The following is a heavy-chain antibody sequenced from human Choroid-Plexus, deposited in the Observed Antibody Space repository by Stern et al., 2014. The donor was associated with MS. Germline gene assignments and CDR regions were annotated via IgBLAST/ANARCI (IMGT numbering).Heavy chain of an antibody. CDR1: GFTFGNYW. CDR3: ARVYNTSCGIVTQKGSGMDV. J-gene: IGHJ6*02. CDR2: IQENGTEK. V-gene: IGHV3-7*01. D-gene: IGHD2-2*01. Sequence: EVQLVESGGGLVQPGGSLTLSCAAAGFTFGNYWMPWVRQAPGKGLEWVSVIQENGTEKNYVYLVKGQFPISRDNDRNELYLQINSRRLEDTALYYCARVYNTSCGIVTQKGSGMDVWGQGTTVIVSS.